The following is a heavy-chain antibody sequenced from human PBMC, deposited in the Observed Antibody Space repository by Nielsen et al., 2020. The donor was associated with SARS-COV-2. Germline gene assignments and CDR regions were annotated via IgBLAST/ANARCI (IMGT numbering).Heavy chain of an antibody. Sequence: GESLKISCAASGFTFSSYWMHWVRQAPGKGLVWVSRINTDESSTNYADSVKGRFTISRDNAKNTLYLQMNSLRVEDTAVYYCARVRSVWQQLFDQWGQGTLVTVSS. CDR3: ARVRSVWQQLFDQ. V-gene: IGHV3-74*01. D-gene: IGHD6-13*01. J-gene: IGHJ4*02. CDR1: GFTFSSYW. CDR2: INTDESST.